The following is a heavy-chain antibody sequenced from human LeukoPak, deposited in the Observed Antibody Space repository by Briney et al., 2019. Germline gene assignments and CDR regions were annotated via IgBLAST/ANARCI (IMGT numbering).Heavy chain of an antibody. CDR3: ARSGGRDIVVVPAAMSYYYGMDV. D-gene: IGHD2-2*01. Sequence: GGSLRLSCAASGFTFSSYAMSWVRQAPGKGLVWVSRINSDGSSTSYADSVKGRFTISRDNAKNTLYLQMNSLRAEDTAVYYCARSGGRDIVVVPAAMSYYYGMDVWGQGTTVTVSS. CDR1: GFTFSSYA. J-gene: IGHJ6*02. CDR2: INSDGSST. V-gene: IGHV3-74*01.